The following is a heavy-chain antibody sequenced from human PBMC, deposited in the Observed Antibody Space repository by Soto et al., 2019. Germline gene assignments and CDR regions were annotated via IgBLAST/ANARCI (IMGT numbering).Heavy chain of an antibody. D-gene: IGHD3-22*01. CDR3: AREWTDYYDSKGPSDY. Sequence: ASVNVSCKASGYTFTSYGISLLRQAPGQGLEWMGWISAYNGNTNYAQKLQGRVTMTTDTSTSTAYMELRSLRSDDTAVYYCAREWTDYYDSKGPSDYWGQGTLVTVSS. CDR1: GYTFTSYG. CDR2: ISAYNGNT. V-gene: IGHV1-18*01. J-gene: IGHJ4*02.